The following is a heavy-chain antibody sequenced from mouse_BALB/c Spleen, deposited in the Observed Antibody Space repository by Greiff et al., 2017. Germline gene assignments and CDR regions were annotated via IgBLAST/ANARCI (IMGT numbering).Heavy chain of an antibody. J-gene: IGHJ2*01. CDR2: ISSGGST. Sequence: EVKLVESGGGLVKPGGSLKLSCAASGFTFSSYAMSWVRQTPEKRLEWVASISSGGSTYYPDSVKGRFTISRDNARNILYLQMSSLRSEDTAMYYCARGDYYGTPYYFDYWGQGTTLTVSS. D-gene: IGHD1-1*01. V-gene: IGHV5-6-5*01. CDR1: GFTFSSYA. CDR3: ARGDYYGTPYYFDY.